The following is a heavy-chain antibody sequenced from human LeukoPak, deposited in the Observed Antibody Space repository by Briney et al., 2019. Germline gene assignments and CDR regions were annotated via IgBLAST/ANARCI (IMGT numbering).Heavy chain of an antibody. CDR3: ARGEDIVVVPAAMIPWFDP. Sequence: SQTLSLTCTVSGGSISSGGYYWSWIRQHPGKGLEWIGYIYYSGSTYYNPSLKSRVTISVDTSKNQFSLKLSSVTAADTAVYYCARGEDIVVVPAAMIPWFDPWGQGTLVTVSS. J-gene: IGHJ5*02. D-gene: IGHD2-2*01. CDR1: GGSISSGGYY. CDR2: IYYSGST. V-gene: IGHV4-31*03.